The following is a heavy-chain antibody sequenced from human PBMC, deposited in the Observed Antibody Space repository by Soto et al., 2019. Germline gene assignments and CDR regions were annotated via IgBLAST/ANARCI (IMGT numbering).Heavy chain of an antibody. Sequence: GGSLRVSCAASGFTFSSYAMSWVRQAPWEGLEWVSTISGSRGSTYYADSVRGRFTISRDNSKHTLYLQMNSLRAEDTAVYYCAKDMIAAAGTPSYYFDYWGQGTLVTVSS. CDR1: GFTFSSYA. CDR2: ISGSRGST. CDR3: AKDMIAAAGTPSYYFDY. J-gene: IGHJ4*02. V-gene: IGHV3-23*01. D-gene: IGHD6-13*01.